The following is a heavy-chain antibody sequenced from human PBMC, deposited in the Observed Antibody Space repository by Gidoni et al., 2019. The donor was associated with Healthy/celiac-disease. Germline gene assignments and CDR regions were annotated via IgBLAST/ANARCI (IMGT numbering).Heavy chain of an antibody. J-gene: IGHJ4*02. CDR1: GYTFTSYY. Sequence: VQLVQSGAEVKKPGASVKVSCKASGYTFTSYYMHWVRQAPGQGLEWMGIINPSGGSTSYAQKFQGRVTMTRDTSTSTVYMELSSLRSEDTAVYYCARSRYCGGDCYAFDYWGQGTLVTVSS. CDR3: ARSRYCGGDCYAFDY. D-gene: IGHD2-21*02. CDR2: INPSGGST. V-gene: IGHV1-46*03.